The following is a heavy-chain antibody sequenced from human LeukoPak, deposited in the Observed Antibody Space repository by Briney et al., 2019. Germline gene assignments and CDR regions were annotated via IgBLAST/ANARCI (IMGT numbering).Heavy chain of an antibody. D-gene: IGHD3-10*01. Sequence: ASVKVSCKASGYTFTSYWIGWVRQMPGKGLEWMGIIYPGDSDTRYSPSFQGQVTISADKSISTAYLQWSSLKASDTAMYYCARISDYGMDVWGQGTTVTVSS. CDR2: IYPGDSDT. CDR3: ARISDYGMDV. V-gene: IGHV5-51*01. CDR1: GYTFTSYW. J-gene: IGHJ6*02.